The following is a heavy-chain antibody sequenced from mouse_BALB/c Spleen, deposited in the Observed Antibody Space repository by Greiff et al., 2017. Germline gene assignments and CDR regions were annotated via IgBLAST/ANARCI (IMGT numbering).Heavy chain of an antibody. V-gene: IGHV14-4*02. CDR2: IDPENGDT. CDR1: GFNIKDYY. D-gene: IGHD1-1*01. Sequence: EVQLQQSGAELVRSGASVKLSCTASGFNIKDYYMHWVKQRPEQGLEWIGWIDPENGDTEYAPKFQGKATMTADTSSNTAYLQLSSLTSEDTAVYYCSAWGTVDYYAMDYWGQGTSVTVSS. CDR3: SAWGTVDYYAMDY. J-gene: IGHJ4*01.